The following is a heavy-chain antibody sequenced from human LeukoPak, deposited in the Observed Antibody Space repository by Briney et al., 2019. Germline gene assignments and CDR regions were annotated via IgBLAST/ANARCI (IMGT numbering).Heavy chain of an antibody. CDR2: ISNDGSNE. CDR3: ARSGCPTIACYTLAG. J-gene: IGHJ4*02. V-gene: IGHV3-30*03. CDR1: GFTFSSYA. D-gene: IGHD2-2*02. Sequence: GRSLRLSCAASGFTFSSYATHWVRQAPGKGPEWVTIISNDGSNENYADAVKGRFTISRDNSRKMLYLQMNSLGPEDTAMYYCARSGCPTIACYTLAGWGQGTLVTVSS.